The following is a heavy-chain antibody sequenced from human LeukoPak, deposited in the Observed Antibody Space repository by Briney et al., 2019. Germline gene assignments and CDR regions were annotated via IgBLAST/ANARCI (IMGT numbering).Heavy chain of an antibody. CDR3: ARGGWWYYGSGSYGGLYNWFDP. Sequence: PSETLSLTCTVSGGSISSSSYYWGWIRQPPGKGLEWIGEINHSGSTNYNPSLKSRVTISVDTSKNQFSLKLSSVTAADTAVYYCARGGWWYYGSGSYGGLYNWFDPWGQGTLVTVSS. CDR2: INHSGST. V-gene: IGHV4-39*07. CDR1: GGSISSSSYY. J-gene: IGHJ5*02. D-gene: IGHD3-10*01.